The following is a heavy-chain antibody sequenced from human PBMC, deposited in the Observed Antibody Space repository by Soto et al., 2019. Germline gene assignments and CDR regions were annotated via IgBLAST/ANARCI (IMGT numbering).Heavy chain of an antibody. CDR3: ASCHYYDSSGHWRGNWYFDL. CDR1: GGSISSSSYY. J-gene: IGHJ2*01. CDR2: IYYSGST. D-gene: IGHD3-22*01. V-gene: IGHV4-39*01. Sequence: QLQLQESGPGLVKPSETLSLTCTVSGGSISSSSYYWGWIRQPPGKGLEWIGSIYYSGSTYYNPSLKSRVTISVDTSKNQFSLKLSSVTAADTAVYYCASCHYYDSSGHWRGNWYFDLWGRGTLVTVSS.